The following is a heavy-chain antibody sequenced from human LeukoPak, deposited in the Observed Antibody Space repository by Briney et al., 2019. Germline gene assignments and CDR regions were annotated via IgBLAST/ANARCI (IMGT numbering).Heavy chain of an antibody. Sequence: KPSETLSLTCTVSGGSISSYYWSWIRQPPGKGLEWIGYIYYSGSTNYNPSLKSRVTISVDTSKNQFSLKLSSVTAADTAVYYCARFTRDWYFDLWGRGTLVTVSS. CDR2: IYYSGST. D-gene: IGHD3-16*01. V-gene: IGHV4-59*01. J-gene: IGHJ2*01. CDR1: GGSISSYY. CDR3: ARFTRDWYFDL.